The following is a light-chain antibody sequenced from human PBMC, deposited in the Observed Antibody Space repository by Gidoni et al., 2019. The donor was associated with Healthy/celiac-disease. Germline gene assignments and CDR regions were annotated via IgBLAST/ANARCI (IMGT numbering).Light chain of an antibody. CDR2: DNN. J-gene: IGLJ1*01. V-gene: IGLV1-51*01. CDR3: GTWDSSLSAEV. Sequence: HSVFTQPPSLSAAPGTKVTISCSGSSSNIGNNYVSWYQQLPGTAPKLLIYDNNKRPSGIPDRFSGSKSGTSATLGITGLQTGDEADYYCGTWDSSLSAEVFGTGTKVTVL. CDR1: SSNIGNNY.